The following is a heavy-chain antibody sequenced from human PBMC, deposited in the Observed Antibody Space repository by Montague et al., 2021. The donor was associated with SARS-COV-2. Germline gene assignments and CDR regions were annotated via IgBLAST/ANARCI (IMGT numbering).Heavy chain of an antibody. Sequence: SETLSLTCSVPGFSISSGYYWGWIRQTPGKGLERIGSRYQNGATYYSPSLKRPVTILLDTSKNQFSLSLTSVTAADTAVYYCARSGVGIFDFSYFDSWGQGSLVIVSS. J-gene: IGHJ4*02. CDR3: ARSGVGIFDFSYFDS. CDR2: RYQNGAT. V-gene: IGHV4-38-2*02. CDR1: GFSISSGYY. D-gene: IGHD3-3*01.